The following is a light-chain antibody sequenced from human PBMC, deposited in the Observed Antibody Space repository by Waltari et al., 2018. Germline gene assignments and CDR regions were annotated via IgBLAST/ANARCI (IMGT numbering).Light chain of an antibody. V-gene: IGLV3-1*01. J-gene: IGLJ2*01. CDR2: QDN. CDR1: KLWDKY. CDR3: QAWDSSTVV. Sequence: SYELTQPPSVSVSPGQTASITCSGDKLWDKYDCWYQQTPSQSPVLAIYQDNKGPSGSPERFSGSNSGNTATLTISGTQAMDEADYYCQAWDSSTVVFGGGTKLTVL.